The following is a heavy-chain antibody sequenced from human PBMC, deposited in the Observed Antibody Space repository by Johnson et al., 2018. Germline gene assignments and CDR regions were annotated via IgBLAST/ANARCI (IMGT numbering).Heavy chain of an antibody. V-gene: IGHV3-74*02. D-gene: IGHD6-19*01. J-gene: IGHJ3*02. CDR2: INSDGSST. CDR1: GFTFSSYW. Sequence: VQLVQSGGGLVQPGGSLRLSCAASGFTFSSYWMHWVRQAPGKGLVWVSRINSDGSSTSYADSVKGRFTISRDNAKNPLDLQMNSLRAEDKAVYYCATESTDSSGGYGAFDIWGQGTMVTVSS. CDR3: ATESTDSSGGYGAFDI.